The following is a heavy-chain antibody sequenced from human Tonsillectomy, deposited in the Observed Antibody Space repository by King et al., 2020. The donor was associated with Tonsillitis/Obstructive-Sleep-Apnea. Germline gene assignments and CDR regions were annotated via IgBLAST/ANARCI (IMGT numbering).Heavy chain of an antibody. CDR3: AREIFSIAARREYGMDV. V-gene: IGHV4-31*03. CDR2: IYYSGST. D-gene: IGHD6-6*01. Sequence: VQLQESGPGLVKPSQTLSLTCTVSGGSISSGGYYWSWIRQHPGKGLEWIGYIYYSGSTYYNPSLKSRVTISVDTSKNQFSLKLSSVTAADTAVYYCAREIFSIAARREYGMDVWGQGTTVTVSS. CDR1: GGSISSGGYY. J-gene: IGHJ6*02.